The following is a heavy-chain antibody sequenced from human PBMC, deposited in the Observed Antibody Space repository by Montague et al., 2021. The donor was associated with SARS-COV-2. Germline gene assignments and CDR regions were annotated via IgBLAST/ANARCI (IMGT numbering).Heavy chain of an antibody. D-gene: IGHD3-22*01. V-gene: IGHV4-31*03. Sequence: TLSLTCTVSGGSISSGGYYWSWIRQHPGKGLEWLGYIYYSGSTYYNPSLKIRVTISVDTSKNQLSLKLSSVTAADTAVYYCARGRITMIVVVKAFDIWGKGTMVTVSS. J-gene: IGHJ3*02. CDR3: ARGRITMIVVVKAFDI. CDR2: IYYSGST. CDR1: GGSISSGGYY.